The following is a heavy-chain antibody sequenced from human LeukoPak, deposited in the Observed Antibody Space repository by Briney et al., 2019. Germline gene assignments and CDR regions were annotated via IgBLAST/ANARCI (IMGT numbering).Heavy chain of an antibody. CDR1: GFTFTSSA. CDR3: ATDPLAYCGGDCYPLGMDV. D-gene: IGHD2-21*02. V-gene: IGHV1-58*02. CDR2: IVVGSGNT. J-gene: IGHJ6*04. Sequence: TSVKVSCKASGFTFTSSAMQRVRQARGQRLEWIGWIVVGSGNTNYAQKFRERVTITRDMSTSTAYMELSSLRSEDTAVYYCATDPLAYCGGDCYPLGMDVWGKGTTVTVSS.